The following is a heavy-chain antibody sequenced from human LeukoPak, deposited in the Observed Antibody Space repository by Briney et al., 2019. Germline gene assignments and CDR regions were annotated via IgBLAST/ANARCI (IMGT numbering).Heavy chain of an antibody. CDR3: ATEAPESYYFDY. Sequence: GASVKVSCQASGDTFTYYHIHWVRQAPGQGVAWMGAVYVTGETTRNTQNFQGRVTMTRDPSTATVYMELTSLRSEDTAVYYCATEAPESYYFDYWGQGVLVTVSS. V-gene: IGHV1-46*01. J-gene: IGHJ4*02. CDR2: VYVTGETT. CDR1: GDTFTYYH.